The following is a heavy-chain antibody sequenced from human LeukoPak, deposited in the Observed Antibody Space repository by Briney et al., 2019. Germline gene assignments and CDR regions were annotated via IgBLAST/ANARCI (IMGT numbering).Heavy chain of an antibody. Sequence: SETLSLTCTVSGGSISSYNWSWIRQPPGKGLEWIGYIYYSGSTNYNPSLKSRVTISVDTSKNQFSLKLGSGTAADTAVYYCAREEALGSGSFDYWGQGTLVTVSS. V-gene: IGHV4-59*01. J-gene: IGHJ4*02. CDR3: AREEALGSGSFDY. CDR1: GGSISSYN. D-gene: IGHD1-26*01. CDR2: IYYSGST.